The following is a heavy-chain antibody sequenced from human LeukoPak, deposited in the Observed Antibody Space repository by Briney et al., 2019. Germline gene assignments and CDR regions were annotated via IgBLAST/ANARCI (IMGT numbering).Heavy chain of an antibody. J-gene: IGHJ5*02. CDR3: ARYMVAATSNWFDP. CDR2: IHDSGST. CDR1: GGSFSGYY. D-gene: IGHD2-15*01. Sequence: SETLSLTCAVYGGSFSGYYWSWIRQPPGKGLEWIGEIHDSGSTNYNPSLNSRVTFSVDTSTNHFSLKLSSVTAADTAVYYCARYMVAATSNWFDPWGQGTLVSVCS. V-gene: IGHV4-34*01.